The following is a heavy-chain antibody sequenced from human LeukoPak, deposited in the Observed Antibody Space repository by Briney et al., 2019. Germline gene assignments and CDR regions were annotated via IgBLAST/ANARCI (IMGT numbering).Heavy chain of an antibody. Sequence: SAKVSCKASGGTFSSYAISWVRQAPGQGLEWMGGIIPIFGTANYAQKFQGRVTITADESTSTAYMELSSLRSEDTAVYYCARAGIYTAEGHYYYAGMDVRVPLTTVTFSS. CDR2: IIPIFGTA. V-gene: IGHV1-69*13. D-gene: IGHD5-18*01. CDR1: GGTFSSYA. J-gene: IGHJ6*02. CDR3: ARAGIYTAEGHYYYAGMDV.